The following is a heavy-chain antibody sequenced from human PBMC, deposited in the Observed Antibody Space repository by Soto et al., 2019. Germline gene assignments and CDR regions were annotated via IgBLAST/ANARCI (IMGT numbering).Heavy chain of an antibody. CDR2: FYYTGST. Sequence: QVQLQESGPGLVKPSETLSLTCTVSGGSISGYYWNWIRQPPGKGLEWIGYFYYTGSTKYNPSLKSRLTISVDKSRSQFSLTLTSVTTADTAVYYCAREVASPGAWYFDLWGRGSLVAVSS. D-gene: IGHD6-13*01. J-gene: IGHJ2*01. CDR1: GGSISGYY. V-gene: IGHV4-59*01. CDR3: AREVASPGAWYFDL.